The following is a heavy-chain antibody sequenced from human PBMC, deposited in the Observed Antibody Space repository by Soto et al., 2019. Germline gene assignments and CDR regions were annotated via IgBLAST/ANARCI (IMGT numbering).Heavy chain of an antibody. J-gene: IGHJ5*02. Sequence: LSLTCTVSGYSISNNYYWGWIRQPPGKGLEWIGVTYYGGTTYYNPSLKSRVTISLDTSKNQFSLKLTSVTAADTAVYYCARDASVGTGWFDPWGQGTLVTVSS. V-gene: IGHV4-38-2*02. CDR1: GYSISNNYY. D-gene: IGHD1-1*01. CDR3: ARDASVGTGWFDP. CDR2: TYYGGTT.